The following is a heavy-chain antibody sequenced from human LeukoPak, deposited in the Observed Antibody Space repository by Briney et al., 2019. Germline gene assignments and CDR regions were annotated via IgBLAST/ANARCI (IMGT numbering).Heavy chain of an antibody. D-gene: IGHD1-26*01. CDR1: GGSISSYY. Sequence: SETLSLTCTVSGGSISSYYWSWIRQPPGKGLEWIGYIYYGGSTNYNPSLKSRVTISVDTSKNQFSLRLSSVTAADTAVYYCAAKERGSYWGLDAFDIWGQGTMVTVSS. CDR3: AAKERGSYWGLDAFDI. CDR2: IYYGGST. V-gene: IGHV4-59*01. J-gene: IGHJ3*02.